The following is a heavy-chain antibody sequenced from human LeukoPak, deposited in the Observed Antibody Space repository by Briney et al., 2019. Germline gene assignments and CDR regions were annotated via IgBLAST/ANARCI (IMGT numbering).Heavy chain of an antibody. Sequence: GGSLRLSCAASGFTFSSYSMNWVRQAPGKGLEWVSCISTSSSYIYYADSVKGRFTISRDNAKNSLYLQMNSLRAEDTAVYYCARVRLQPRTLLDDAFDIWGQGTMVTVSS. D-gene: IGHD1-14*01. J-gene: IGHJ3*02. CDR3: ARVRLQPRTLLDDAFDI. V-gene: IGHV3-21*01. CDR2: ISTSSSYI. CDR1: GFTFSSYS.